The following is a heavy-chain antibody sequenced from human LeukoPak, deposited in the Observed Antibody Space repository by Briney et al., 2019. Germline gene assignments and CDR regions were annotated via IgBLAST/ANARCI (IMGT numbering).Heavy chain of an antibody. CDR1: GFTFSSYA. CDR3: ARVIHSYVPYYYYGMDV. D-gene: IGHD5-18*01. CDR2: ISYDGSNK. Sequence: PGGSLRLSCAASGFTFSSYAMHWVRQAPGKGLEWVAVISYDGSNKYYADSVKGRFTISRDNAKNSLYLQMNSLRAEDTAVYYCARVIHSYVPYYYYGMDVWGQGTTVTVSS. J-gene: IGHJ6*02. V-gene: IGHV3-30-3*01.